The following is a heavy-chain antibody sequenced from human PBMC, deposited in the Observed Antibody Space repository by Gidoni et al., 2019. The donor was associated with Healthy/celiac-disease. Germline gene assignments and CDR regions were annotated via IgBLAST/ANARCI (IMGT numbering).Heavy chain of an antibody. D-gene: IGHD6-19*01. CDR2: INHSGSS. CDR1: GGSFSGYY. V-gene: IGHV4-34*01. CDR3: ARGLSGIAVAGPYYFDY. Sequence: QVQLQQWGAGLLKPSETLSLPCAVYGGSFSGYYWSWIRQPPGKGLEWIGEINHSGSSNYNPSLKSRVTISVDTSKNQFSLKLSSVTAADTAVYYCARGLSGIAVAGPYYFDYWGQGTLVTVSS. J-gene: IGHJ4*02.